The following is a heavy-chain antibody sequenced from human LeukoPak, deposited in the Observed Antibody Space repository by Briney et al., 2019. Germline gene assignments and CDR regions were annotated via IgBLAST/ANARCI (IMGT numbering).Heavy chain of an antibody. Sequence: PGGSLRLSCAASGFTFSDYSMNWVRQAPGKGLEWVSSISSSSSYIYYADSVKGRFTISRDNAKNSLYLQMNSLRAEDTAVYYCARRVAPDWYFDLWGRGTLVTVSS. CDR1: GFTFSDYS. J-gene: IGHJ2*01. CDR3: ARRVAPDWYFDL. D-gene: IGHD2-15*01. CDR2: ISSSSSYI. V-gene: IGHV3-21*01.